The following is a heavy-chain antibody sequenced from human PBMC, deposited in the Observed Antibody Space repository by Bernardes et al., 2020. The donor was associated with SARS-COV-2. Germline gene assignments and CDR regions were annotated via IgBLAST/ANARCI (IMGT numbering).Heavy chain of an antibody. CDR2: LKSKTDGGTT. D-gene: IGHD1-26*01. Sequence: GGSLRLSCAASGFTFSNAWMSWVRQAPGKGLEWVGRLKSKTDGGTTDYAAPVKGRFTISRDDSENTLYLQMNSLKTEDTAVYYCTTHIQHSGSYYTLFDYWGQGTLVTVSS. J-gene: IGHJ4*02. CDR1: GFTFSNAW. V-gene: IGHV3-15*01. CDR3: TTHIQHSGSYYTLFDY.